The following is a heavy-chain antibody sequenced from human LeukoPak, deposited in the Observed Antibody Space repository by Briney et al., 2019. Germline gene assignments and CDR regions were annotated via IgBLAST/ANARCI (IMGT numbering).Heavy chain of an antibody. D-gene: IGHD5-12*01. CDR2: ISADNGST. J-gene: IGHJ4*02. V-gene: IGHV1-18*04. Sequence: ASVKVSCKASGFTFKNYGFSWVRQATGQGLQWIGWISADNGSTKYAQNLQGRVIMTTDRSTGTAYVELTSLRSDDTAVYYCARDRRGYSAYDGEGFDYWGQGTLVTVSS. CDR1: GFTFKNYG. CDR3: ARDRRGYSAYDGEGFDY.